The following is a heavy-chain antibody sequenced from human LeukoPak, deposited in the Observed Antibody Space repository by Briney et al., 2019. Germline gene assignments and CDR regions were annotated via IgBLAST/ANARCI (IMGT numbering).Heavy chain of an antibody. CDR3: ARDFIRGVITYYFDY. J-gene: IGHJ4*02. Sequence: ASVKVSCKASGYTFTGYYMHWVRQAPGQGLEWLGWINPNSGGTNYAQKFQGRVTMTRDTSISTAYMELSRLRSDDTAVYYCARDFIRGVITYYFDYWGQGTLVTVSS. CDR2: INPNSGGT. CDR1: GYTFTGYY. D-gene: IGHD3-10*01. V-gene: IGHV1-2*02.